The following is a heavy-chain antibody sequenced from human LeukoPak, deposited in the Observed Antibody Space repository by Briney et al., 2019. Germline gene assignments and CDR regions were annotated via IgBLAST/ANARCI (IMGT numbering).Heavy chain of an antibody. Sequence: ASVKVSCKASGYTFTSYAMHWVRQAPGQRLEWMGWINAGNGNTKYSQKFQGRVTITRDTSISTAYMELSRLRSDDTAVYYCARGDSSVVDYWGQGTLVTVSS. CDR2: INAGNGNT. V-gene: IGHV1-3*01. J-gene: IGHJ4*02. D-gene: IGHD6-19*01. CDR3: ARGDSSVVDY. CDR1: GYTFTSYA.